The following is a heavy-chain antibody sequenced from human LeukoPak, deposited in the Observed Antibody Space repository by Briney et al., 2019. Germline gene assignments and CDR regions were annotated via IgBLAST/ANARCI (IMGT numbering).Heavy chain of an antibody. CDR1: GYTFTSYG. J-gene: IGHJ6*02. CDR2: ISAYNGNT. CDR3: ARESFVVVPATVYYGMDV. Sequence: ASVNVSFKASGYTFTSYGISWVRQAPGQGLEWMGWISAYNGNTNYAQKLQGRVTMTTDTSTSTAYMELRSLRSDDTAVYYCARESFVVVPATVYYGMDVWGQGTTVTVSS. D-gene: IGHD2-2*01. V-gene: IGHV1-18*01.